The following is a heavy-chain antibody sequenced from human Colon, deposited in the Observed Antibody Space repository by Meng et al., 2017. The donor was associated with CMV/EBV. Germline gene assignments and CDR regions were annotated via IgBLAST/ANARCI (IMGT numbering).Heavy chain of an antibody. CDR1: WFPLTTPGAV. CDR3: ARHSLTILTD. CDR2: IHWDDDK. D-gene: IGHD2-8*02. Sequence: TLKVPGRCLLNPTPTLALPCTFSWFPLTTPGAVGAGVRQPPGKAPELLALIHWDDDKRYSPSLKNRLNITKDTSKNQVVLSMTDLDPADTGTFYCARHSLTILTDWGQGPLVTVSS. V-gene: IGHV2-5*02. J-gene: IGHJ4*02.